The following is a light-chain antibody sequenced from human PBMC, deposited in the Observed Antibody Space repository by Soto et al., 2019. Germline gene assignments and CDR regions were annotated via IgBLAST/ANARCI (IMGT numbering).Light chain of an antibody. CDR3: QQYDSLWTFGARHDSLWT. CDR1: QSISDW. V-gene: IGKV1-5*03. CDR2: KAS. J-gene: IGKJ1*01. Sequence: DIQMTQSPSTLSASVGDRVTITCRASQSISDWLAWYQQKPGKAPKLLIYKASSLESGVPSRFSGSGSGTECTLTISSLQPDDFATYYCQQYDSLWTFGARHDSLWTFGQGTQV.